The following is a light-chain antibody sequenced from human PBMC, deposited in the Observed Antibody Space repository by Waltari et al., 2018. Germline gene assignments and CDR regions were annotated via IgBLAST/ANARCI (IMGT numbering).Light chain of an antibody. CDR1: SGSVSFTHY. Sequence: QTVVTQEPSFSVSPGGTVTLTCGLTSGSVSFTHYPSWYQQTPGQPPRTLIYSTNTPSSGVPDRFSGSILGDKAALTITGAQADDEAAYYCVLYMSRDILFGGGTKLTVL. V-gene: IGLV8-61*01. CDR3: VLYMSRDIL. J-gene: IGLJ3*02. CDR2: STN.